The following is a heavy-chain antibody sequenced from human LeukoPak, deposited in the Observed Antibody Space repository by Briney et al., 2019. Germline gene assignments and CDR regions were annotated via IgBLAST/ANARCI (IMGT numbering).Heavy chain of an antibody. V-gene: IGHV1-18*01. D-gene: IGHD4-17*01. CDR1: GYTFTSYG. CDR3: ARARSGDYGDLDAFDI. Sequence: ASVRVSCKASGYTFTSYGISWVRQAPGQGLECMGWISAYNGNTNYAQKLQGRVTMTTDASTSTAYMELRSLRSDDTAVYYCARARSGDYGDLDAFDIWGQGTMVTVSS. J-gene: IGHJ3*02. CDR2: ISAYNGNT.